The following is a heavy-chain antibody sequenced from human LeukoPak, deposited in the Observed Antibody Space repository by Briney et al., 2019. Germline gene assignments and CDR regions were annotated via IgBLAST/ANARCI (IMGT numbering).Heavy chain of an antibody. Sequence: GESLKISCQASGYSFTNYWIGWVRQMPGKGLEWMGIIFPGDSGTRYNPSFEGQVTMSVDKSIRTAYLLWSSLKASDPAMYYWARRPDYYFSTWGQ. CDR2: IFPGDSGT. D-gene: IGHD1-14*01. V-gene: IGHV5-51*01. CDR1: GYSFTNYW. CDR3: ARRPDYYFST. J-gene: IGHJ4*02.